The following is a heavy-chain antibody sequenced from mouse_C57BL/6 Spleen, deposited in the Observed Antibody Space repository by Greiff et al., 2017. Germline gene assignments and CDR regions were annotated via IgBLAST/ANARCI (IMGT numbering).Heavy chain of an antibody. J-gene: IGHJ4*01. CDR3: ARYPYYYGSRYAMDY. CDR1: GYTFTDYY. CDR2: INPNNGGT. Sequence: EVQLQQSGPELVKPGASVKISCKASGYTFTDYYMNWVKQSHGKSLEWIGDINPNNGGTSDNQKFKGKATLTVDKSSSTAYMELSSLTSEDSAVYYCARYPYYYGSRYAMDYWGQGTSVTVSS. D-gene: IGHD1-1*01. V-gene: IGHV1-26*01.